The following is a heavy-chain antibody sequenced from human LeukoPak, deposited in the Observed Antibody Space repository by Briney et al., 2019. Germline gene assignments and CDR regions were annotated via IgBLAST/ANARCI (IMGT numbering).Heavy chain of an antibody. J-gene: IGHJ4*02. V-gene: IGHV1-69*05. CDR3: ARGADWNQDPYFDY. Sequence: SVKVSCKASGGTFSSYAISWVRQAPGQGLEWMGGIIPIFGTANYAQKFQGRVTITTDESTSTAYMELSSLRSEDTAVYYCARGADWNQDPYFDYWGQGTLVTVPS. CDR2: IIPIFGTA. D-gene: IGHD1-1*01. CDR1: GGTFSSYA.